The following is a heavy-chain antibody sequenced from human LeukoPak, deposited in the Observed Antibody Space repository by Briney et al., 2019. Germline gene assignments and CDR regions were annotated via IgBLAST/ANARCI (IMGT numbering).Heavy chain of an antibody. Sequence: PSETLSLTCTVSGGSISSYYWSWIRQPPGKGLEWIGYIYYSGSTNYNPSLKSRVTISVDTSKNQFSLKLSSVTAADTAVYYCARGLHSGSYGVWGQRTTVTVSS. CDR1: GGSISSYY. V-gene: IGHV4-59*08. D-gene: IGHD1-26*01. CDR2: IYYSGST. CDR3: ARGLHSGSYGV. J-gene: IGHJ6*02.